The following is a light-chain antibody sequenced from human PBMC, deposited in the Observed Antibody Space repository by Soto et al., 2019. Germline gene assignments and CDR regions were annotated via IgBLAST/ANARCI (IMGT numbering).Light chain of an antibody. CDR3: ARGDGSLKGGV. V-gene: IGLV1-44*01. J-gene: IGLJ3*02. CDR1: NSNIGTNS. Sequence: QSVLTQPPSASGTPGQRVTISCSGSNSNIGTNSMNWYQQLPGTAPKLLIHSNNQRPSGVPDRFSGSKSGTSASLAISGPQFGDGGVYYWARGDGSLKGGVLGGGTKLPVL. CDR2: SNN.